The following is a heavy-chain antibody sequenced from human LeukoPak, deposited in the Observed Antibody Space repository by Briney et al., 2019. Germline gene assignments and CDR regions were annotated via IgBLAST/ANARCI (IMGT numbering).Heavy chain of an antibody. CDR1: GYTFTSYG. J-gene: IGHJ4*02. V-gene: IGHV1-46*01. CDR3: VREFSGGYFDY. D-gene: IGHD3-16*01. CDR2: IFPSAGNT. Sequence: ASVKVSCKASGYTFTSYGISWVRQAPGQGLEWMGIIFPSAGNTNYVQKFQGRVTMTRDMSTSTVYMELSSLRSEDTAVYYCVREFSGGYFDYWGQGTLVTVSS.